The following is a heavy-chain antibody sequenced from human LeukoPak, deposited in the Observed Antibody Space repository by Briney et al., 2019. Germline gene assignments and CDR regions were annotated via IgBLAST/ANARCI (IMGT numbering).Heavy chain of an antibody. CDR2: IKQDGSEK. V-gene: IGHV3-7*02. Sequence: PGGSLRLSCAASGFTFSSYWMSWVRQAPGKGPEWVANIKQDGSEKYYVGSVKGRFTISRDNAKNSLYLQMNSLRAEDTAVYYCTRGSVAGAYYYYGMDVWGQGTTVTVSS. J-gene: IGHJ6*02. CDR1: GFTFSSYW. D-gene: IGHD6-19*01. CDR3: TRGSVAGAYYYYGMDV.